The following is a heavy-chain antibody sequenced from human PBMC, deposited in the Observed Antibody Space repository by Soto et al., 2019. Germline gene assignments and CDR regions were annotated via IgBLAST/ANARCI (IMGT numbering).Heavy chain of an antibody. CDR1: GFTFTTYS. D-gene: IGHD2-2*01. J-gene: IGHJ6*02. Sequence: GGSLSLSCPASGFTFTTYSLTWVRQAPGKGLEWVASIGSSSTYIYYADSMKGRFTIYRDNAKHSLFLQMNSLRAEDTAVSYCAKLTYCSSASCPNYYYVIDVWGQGTTVTVSS. V-gene: IGHV3-21*06. CDR2: IGSSSTYI. CDR3: AKLTYCSSASCPNYYYVIDV.